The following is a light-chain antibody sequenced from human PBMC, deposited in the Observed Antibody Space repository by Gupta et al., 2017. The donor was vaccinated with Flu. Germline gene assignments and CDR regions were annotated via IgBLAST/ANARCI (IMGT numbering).Light chain of an antibody. CDR2: AAS. Sequence: PASVSASVGDRVPITGRASQGISSSLDWYKQKPGTAPNILNDAASSLQSGVPSSVSGSGSGTDFTITIRSLQPLEFATYHCLNTYRPPYSFGHGTKVEI. V-gene: IGKV1-12*01. J-gene: IGKJ2*03. CDR3: LNTYRPPYS. CDR1: QGISSS.